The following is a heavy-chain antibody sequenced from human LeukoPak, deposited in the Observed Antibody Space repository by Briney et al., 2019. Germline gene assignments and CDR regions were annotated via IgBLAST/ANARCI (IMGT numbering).Heavy chain of an antibody. Sequence: SETLSLTCAVYGGSFSGYYWSWIRQPPGKGLEWIGEINHSGSTNYNPSLKSRVTISEDTSKKQFSMKLSSVTAADTAVYYCARGLFSGSYFDYWGQGTLVTVSS. V-gene: IGHV4-34*01. D-gene: IGHD3-10*01. J-gene: IGHJ4*02. CDR1: GGSFSGYY. CDR3: ARGLFSGSYFDY. CDR2: INHSGST.